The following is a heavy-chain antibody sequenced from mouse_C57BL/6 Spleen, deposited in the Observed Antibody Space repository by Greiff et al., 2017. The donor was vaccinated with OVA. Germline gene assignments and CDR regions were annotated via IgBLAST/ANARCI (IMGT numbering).Heavy chain of an antibody. CDR2: ISDGGSYT. D-gene: IGHD1-1*02. CDR3: AKDRVAGAMDY. CDR1: GFTLSSYA. V-gene: IGHV5-4*01. J-gene: IGHJ4*01. Sequence: EVKLVESGGGLVKPGGSLKLSCAASGFTLSSYAMSWVRQTPEKRLEWVATISDGGSYTYYPDNVKGRFTISRDNAKNNLYLQQSHLKSEDTSMYYCAKDRVAGAMDYRGQGTSVTVSS.